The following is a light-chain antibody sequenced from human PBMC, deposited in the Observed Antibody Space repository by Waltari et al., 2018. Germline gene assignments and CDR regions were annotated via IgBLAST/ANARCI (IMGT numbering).Light chain of an antibody. J-gene: IGLJ3*02. CDR1: NLNIGAGYD. V-gene: IGLV1-40*01. CDR2: GHS. Sequence: QSVLTQPPSVSGAPGQRVTISCTGSNLNIGAGYDVHWYQQIPGTAPKLLFHGHSYRPSGVPDRFSGSKSGTSASLTITGLQAEDEADYYCQSYDGSLSGWVFGGGTKLTVL. CDR3: QSYDGSLSGWV.